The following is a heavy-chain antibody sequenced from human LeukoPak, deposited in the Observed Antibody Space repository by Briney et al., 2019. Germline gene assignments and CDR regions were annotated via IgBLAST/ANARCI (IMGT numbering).Heavy chain of an antibody. D-gene: IGHD3-10*01. Sequence: GGPLRLSCAACVFTFSLNSMNGVPHSPGKGREGVSYFSSRSSTIYCADSVKGRFTISRENAENSLYLQMNSLRDEDTAVYYCASSSYGSGRYGMDVWGQGTTVTVSS. CDR2: FSSRSSTI. CDR3: ASSSYGSGRYGMDV. V-gene: IGHV3-48*02. J-gene: IGHJ6*01. CDR1: VFTFSLNS.